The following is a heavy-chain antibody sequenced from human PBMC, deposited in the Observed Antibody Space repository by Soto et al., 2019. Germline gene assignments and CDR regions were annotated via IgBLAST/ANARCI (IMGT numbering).Heavy chain of an antibody. CDR3: ARRVVAATRSKYYYYGMDV. V-gene: IGHV4-39*01. Sequence: SETLSLTCTVSGGSISSSSYYWGLIRQPPGKGLEWIGSIYYSGSTYYNPSLKSRVTISVDTSKNQFSLKLSSVTAADTAVYYCARRVVAATRSKYYYYGMDVWGQGTTVTVSS. J-gene: IGHJ6*02. D-gene: IGHD2-15*01. CDR2: IYYSGST. CDR1: GGSISSSSYY.